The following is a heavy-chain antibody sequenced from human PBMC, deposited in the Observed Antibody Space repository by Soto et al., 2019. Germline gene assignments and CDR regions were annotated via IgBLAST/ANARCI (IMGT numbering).Heavy chain of an antibody. CDR2: IYPGDSDT. J-gene: IGHJ6*02. V-gene: IGHV5-51*01. CDR3: AGPGIAVAGKGGDYYYGMDV. D-gene: IGHD6-19*01. CDR1: GYSFTSYW. Sequence: GASLKISCQGSGYSFTSYWIGWVRQMPGKGLEWMGIIYPGDSDTRYSPSFQGQVTISADKSISTAYLQWSSLKASDTAMYYCAGPGIAVAGKGGDYYYGMDVWGQGTTVTVSS.